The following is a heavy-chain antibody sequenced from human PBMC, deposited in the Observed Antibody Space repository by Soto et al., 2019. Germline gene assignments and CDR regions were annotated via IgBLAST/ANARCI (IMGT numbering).Heavy chain of an antibody. V-gene: IGHV3-9*01. CDR3: AKDIAGRGSFYYYYGIDV. J-gene: IGHJ6*02. CDR1: GFTFDDYA. D-gene: IGHD3-10*01. Sequence: GGSLRLSCAASGFTFDDYAMHWVRQAPGKGLEWVSDISWNGGSIDCADSVKARFTISRDNAKNSLYLQMNSLRTEDTALYYCAKDIAGRGSFYYYYGIDVWGQGTTVTVSS. CDR2: ISWNGGSI.